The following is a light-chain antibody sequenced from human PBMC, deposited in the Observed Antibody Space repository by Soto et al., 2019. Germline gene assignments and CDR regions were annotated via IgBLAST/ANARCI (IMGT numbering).Light chain of an antibody. CDR3: HQYGSSPPYT. J-gene: IGKJ2*01. CDR1: QSIINNY. Sequence: VLTQSPGTLSLSPGERATLSCRARQSIINNYLAWYQQRPGQAPRLLIYGSSDRATGIPGRFSGSGSGTDFTLTISRLEPEDFAVYYCHQYGSSPPYTFGQGTKVEI. V-gene: IGKV3-20*01. CDR2: GSS.